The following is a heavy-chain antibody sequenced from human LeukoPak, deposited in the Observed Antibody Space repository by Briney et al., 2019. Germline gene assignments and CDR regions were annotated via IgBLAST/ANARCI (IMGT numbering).Heavy chain of an antibody. Sequence: SETLSLTCTVSGYSISSGYYWGWIRQPPGKGPEWIGSIYHSGSTYYNPSLKSRVTISVDTSKNQFSLKLSSVTAADTAVYYCARSPILLCYFDYWGQGTLVTVSS. V-gene: IGHV4-38-2*02. CDR3: ARSPILLCYFDY. CDR1: GYSISSGYY. D-gene: IGHD3-10*02. J-gene: IGHJ4*02. CDR2: IYHSGST.